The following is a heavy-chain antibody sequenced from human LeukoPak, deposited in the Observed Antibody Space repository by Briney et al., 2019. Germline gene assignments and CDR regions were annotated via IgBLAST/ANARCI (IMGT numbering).Heavy chain of an antibody. CDR1: SGSFSVYF. Sequence: PSETLSLTCAVYSGSFSVYFWTYVRQPPGMGLEWIGEINQRGSTNYNPSLKSRVTMSVDTSKNQFSLRLSSVTAADTAVYYCARGSIYYGDSSVYFDYWAQGTLVTVSS. CDR2: INQRGST. V-gene: IGHV4-34*01. D-gene: IGHD3-22*01. CDR3: ARGSIYYGDSSVYFDY. J-gene: IGHJ4*02.